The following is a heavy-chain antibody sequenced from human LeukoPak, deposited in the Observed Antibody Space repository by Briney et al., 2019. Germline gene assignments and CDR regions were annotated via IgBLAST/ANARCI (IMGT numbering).Heavy chain of an antibody. Sequence: GASLQISCQGSGYSFTSYWIGWVRQLPGKGLEWMGIIYPGDSDTRYSPSFQGQVTISADKSISTASLQWSSLNASDTAMYSSARLKGRLVAGDINWFDPWGQGTLVTVSS. V-gene: IGHV5-51*01. CDR2: IYPGDSDT. J-gene: IGHJ5*02. CDR1: GYSFTSYW. D-gene: IGHD2-2*01. CDR3: ARLKGRLVAGDINWFDP.